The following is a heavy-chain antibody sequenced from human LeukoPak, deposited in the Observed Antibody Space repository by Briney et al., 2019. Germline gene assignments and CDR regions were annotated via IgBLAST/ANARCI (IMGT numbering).Heavy chain of an antibody. CDR2: ISYDGTYK. Sequence: GGSLRLSCAASGFTFSSYTMNWVRQAPGKWLEWVAFISYDGTYKYYADSVKGRFTISRDNSKNTLSLQMNSLSAEDTAVYYCAREMYSSSPGGIDYWGQGTLVTVSS. V-gene: IGHV3-30*04. J-gene: IGHJ4*02. CDR3: AREMYSSSPGGIDY. CDR1: GFTFSSYT. D-gene: IGHD6-6*01.